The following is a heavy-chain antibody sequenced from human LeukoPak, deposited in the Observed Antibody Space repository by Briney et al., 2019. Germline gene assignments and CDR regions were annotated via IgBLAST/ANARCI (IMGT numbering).Heavy chain of an antibody. CDR3: ARVGRTMVRGGHYDY. CDR2: MNPNSGNT. J-gene: IGHJ4*02. D-gene: IGHD3-10*01. CDR1: GYTFTGYY. V-gene: IGHV1-8*02. Sequence: ASVKVSCKASGYTFTGYYMHWVRQAPGQGLEWMGWMNPNSGNTGYAQKFQGRVTMTRNTSISTAYMELSSLRSEDTAVYYCARVGRTMVRGGHYDYWGQGTLVTVSS.